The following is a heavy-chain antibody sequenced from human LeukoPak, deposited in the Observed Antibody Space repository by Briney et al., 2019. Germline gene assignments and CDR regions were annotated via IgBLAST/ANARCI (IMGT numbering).Heavy chain of an antibody. CDR3: ARGRLGTWFGELKA. Sequence: GASVKVSCKASGYIFTGYYMHWVRQAPGQGLEWMGWINANSSGTKYAQKFQGRVTMTRDTSISTAYMELSSLRSDDTAVYYCARGRLGTWFGELKAWGQGTLVTVSS. CDR1: GYIFTGYY. D-gene: IGHD3-10*01. V-gene: IGHV1-2*02. J-gene: IGHJ5*02. CDR2: INANSSGT.